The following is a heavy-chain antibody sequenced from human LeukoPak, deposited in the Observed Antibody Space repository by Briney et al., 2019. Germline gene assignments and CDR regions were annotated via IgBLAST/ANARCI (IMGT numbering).Heavy chain of an antibody. Sequence: GGSLRLSCAASGFTFTTYAMSWVRQAPGKGLEWVSTLSGGGDNTYYAGSVKGRFTISRDNSKNTLYLQMNSLRAEDTAVYYCAKDLHEYSSPKINYYYYYGMDVWGQGTTVTVSS. J-gene: IGHJ6*02. CDR2: LSGGGDNT. CDR3: AKDLHEYSSPKINYYYYYGMDV. V-gene: IGHV3-23*01. CDR1: GFTFTTYA. D-gene: IGHD6-6*01.